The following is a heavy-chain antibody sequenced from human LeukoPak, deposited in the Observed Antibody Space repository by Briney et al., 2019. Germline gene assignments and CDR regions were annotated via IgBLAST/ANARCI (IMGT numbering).Heavy chain of an antibody. Sequence: PSETLSLTCTVSGGSISSSSYYWGWIRQPPGKGLEWIGSIYYSGSTYYNPSLKSRVTISVDTSKNQFSLKLSSVTAADTAVYYCATETLRYFDWLDWFDPWGQGTLVTVPS. V-gene: IGHV4-39*01. CDR3: ATETLRYFDWLDWFDP. D-gene: IGHD3-9*01. J-gene: IGHJ5*02. CDR1: GGSISSSSYY. CDR2: IYYSGST.